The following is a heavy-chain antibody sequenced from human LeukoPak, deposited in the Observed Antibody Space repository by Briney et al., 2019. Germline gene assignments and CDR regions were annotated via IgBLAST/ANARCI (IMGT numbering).Heavy chain of an antibody. D-gene: IGHD3-10*01. V-gene: IGHV3-13*01. CDR2: IGAGFDT. CDR1: GFTFSTYD. Sequence: GSLSLSCAASGFTFSTYDFHWVRQVTGKGGQWASAIGAGFDTYYQDSVRGRFTISRENAKNSLYLQMNSLTVGDTAVYYCAREDSTRSGVRELDYWGQGILVTVSS. CDR3: AREDSTRSGVRELDY. J-gene: IGHJ4*02.